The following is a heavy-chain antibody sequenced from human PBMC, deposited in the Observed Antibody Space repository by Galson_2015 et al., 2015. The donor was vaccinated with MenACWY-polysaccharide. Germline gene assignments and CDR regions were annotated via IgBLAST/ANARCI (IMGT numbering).Heavy chain of an antibody. D-gene: IGHD1-14*01. V-gene: IGHV3-15*01. J-gene: IGHJ4*02. Sequence: SLRLSCAASEFIFSKGWMSWVRQAPGKGLEWVGRIKTKTAGGTTDYAAPVRGRFTISRDDSRNTLYLQMNSLKTEDTAVYYCTTGPWPGNYRPHSWGQGTVVTVSS. CDR1: EFIFSKGW. CDR3: TTGPWPGNYRPHS. CDR2: IKTKTAGGTT.